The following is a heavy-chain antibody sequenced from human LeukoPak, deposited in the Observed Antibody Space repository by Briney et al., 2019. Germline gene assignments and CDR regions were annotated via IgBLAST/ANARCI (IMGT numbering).Heavy chain of an antibody. CDR1: GGSISGYY. CDR2: ISYSGST. V-gene: IGHV4-59*01. J-gene: IGHJ4*02. D-gene: IGHD6-13*01. Sequence: SETLSLTCTVSGGSISGYYWSWIRQPPGKGLEWIGYISYSGSTNYNPSLKSRVSISVDTSKNQFSLKLSSVTAADAAVYYCARGGDPRIAAGGYFDYWGQGTLVAVSS. CDR3: ARGGDPRIAAGGYFDY.